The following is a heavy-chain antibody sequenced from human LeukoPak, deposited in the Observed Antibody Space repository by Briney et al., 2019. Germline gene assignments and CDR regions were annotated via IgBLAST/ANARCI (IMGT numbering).Heavy chain of an antibody. Sequence: PSETLSLTCTVSGGSISSGSYYWSRIRQPAGKGLEWIGRIYTSGSINCNPSLKSRVTISVDTSKNQFSLKLSSVTAADTAVYYCARDFNWFDPWGQGTLVTVSS. J-gene: IGHJ5*02. CDR3: ARDFNWFDP. V-gene: IGHV4-61*02. CDR1: GGSISSGSYY. CDR2: IYTSGSI.